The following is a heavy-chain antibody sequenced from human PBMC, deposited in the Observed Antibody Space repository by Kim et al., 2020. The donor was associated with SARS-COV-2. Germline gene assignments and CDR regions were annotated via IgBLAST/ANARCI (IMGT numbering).Heavy chain of an antibody. Sequence: GGSLRLSCAASGFTFSSYAMSWVRQAPGKGLEWVSVIYGGGGGTYYADSVKGRFTISRDNSKNTVSLQMNSLRAEDTAVYYCAKGINRYGHGDYWGQGTLVTVSS. J-gene: IGHJ4*02. CDR2: IYGGGGGT. CDR1: GFTFSSYA. V-gene: IGHV3-23*03. CDR3: AKGINRYGHGDY. D-gene: IGHD5-18*01.